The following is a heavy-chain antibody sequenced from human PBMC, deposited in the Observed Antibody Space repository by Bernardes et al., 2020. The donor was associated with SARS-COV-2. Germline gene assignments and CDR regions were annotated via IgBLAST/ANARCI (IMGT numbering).Heavy chain of an antibody. CDR3: ARETYYYDSRGLWVGY. V-gene: IGHV1-2*02. D-gene: IGHD3-22*01. J-gene: IGHJ4*02. CDR2: INPNSGGT. Sequence: ASVKVSCKASGYTFTGYYMHWVRQAPGQGLEWMGWINPNSGGTNYAQKFQGRVTMTRDTSISTAYMELSRLRSDDTAVYYCARETYYYDSRGLWVGYWGQGTLVTVSS. CDR1: GYTFTGYY.